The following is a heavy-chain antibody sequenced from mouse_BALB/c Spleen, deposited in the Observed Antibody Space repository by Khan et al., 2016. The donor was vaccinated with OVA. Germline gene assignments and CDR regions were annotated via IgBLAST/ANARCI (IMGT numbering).Heavy chain of an antibody. D-gene: IGHD1-1*01. CDR3: ARLAYYYDSEGFAY. Sequence: EVELVESGGDIVKPGGSLKLSCAASGFTFSTYGMSWVRQTPDKRLEWVATVSTGGHYTYYTDTVKGRFPISRDNAKNTLYLQMSSLGSEDTAIFYCARLAYYYDSEGFAYWGQGTLVTVSA. J-gene: IGHJ3*01. V-gene: IGHV5-6*01. CDR1: GFTFSTYG. CDR2: VSTGGHYT.